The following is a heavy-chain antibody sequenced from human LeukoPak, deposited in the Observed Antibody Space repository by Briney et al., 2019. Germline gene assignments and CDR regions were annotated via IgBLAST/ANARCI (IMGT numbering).Heavy chain of an antibody. J-gene: IGHJ4*02. CDR1: GYTFTTYG. V-gene: IGHV1-18*01. D-gene: IGHD5-18*01. CDR2: ISPYNGNT. Sequence: ASVKVSCKAPGYTFTTYGINWVRQAPRQGLEWMGWISPYNGNTNYAQKLQGRVAMTTDTSTSTADMELRSLRSDDTAVYYCARERETWIQLWSLDYWGQGTLVTVSS. CDR3: ARERETWIQLWSLDY.